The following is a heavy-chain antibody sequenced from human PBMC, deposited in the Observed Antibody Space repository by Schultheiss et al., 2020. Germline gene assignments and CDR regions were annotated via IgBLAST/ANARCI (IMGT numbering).Heavy chain of an antibody. CDR2: ISYDGNNK. D-gene: IGHD3-10*01. V-gene: IGHV3-30*18. CDR1: GFTFNSYG. CDR3: AKGSRPERGIIDY. J-gene: IGHJ4*02. Sequence: GGSLRLSCAASGFTFNSYGFHWVRQAPGKGLEWVSVISYDGNNKYYTDSVKGRFTISRDNSTNTLSLLINNLRPEDTAVYYCAKGSRPERGIIDYWGQGTLVTVSS.